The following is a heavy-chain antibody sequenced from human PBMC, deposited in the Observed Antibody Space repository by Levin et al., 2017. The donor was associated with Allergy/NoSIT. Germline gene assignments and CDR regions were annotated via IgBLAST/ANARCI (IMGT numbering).Heavy chain of an antibody. V-gene: IGHV3-11*01. J-gene: IGHJ4*02. CDR3: ARAKTRYSSSFPGGY. D-gene: IGHD6-6*01. Sequence: AGGSLRLSCAASGFTFSDYYMSWIRQAPGKGLEWVSYISSSGSTIYYADSVKGRFTISRDNAKNSLYLQMNSLRAEDTAVYYCARAKTRYSSSFPGGYWGQGTLVTVSS. CDR1: GFTFSDYY. CDR2: ISSSGSTI.